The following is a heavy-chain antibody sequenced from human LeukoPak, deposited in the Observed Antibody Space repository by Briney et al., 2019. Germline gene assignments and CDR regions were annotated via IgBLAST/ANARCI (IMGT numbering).Heavy chain of an antibody. CDR1: GGTFSSYA. V-gene: IGHV1-69*01. CDR3: ARIGRELSSFDY. Sequence: EASVKVSCKASGGTFSSYAISWVRQAPGQGLEWMGGIIPIFGTANYAQKFQGRVTITADESTSTAYMELSSLRSEDTAVYYCARIGRELSSFDYWGQGTLVTVSS. CDR2: IIPIFGTA. J-gene: IGHJ4*02. D-gene: IGHD3-16*02.